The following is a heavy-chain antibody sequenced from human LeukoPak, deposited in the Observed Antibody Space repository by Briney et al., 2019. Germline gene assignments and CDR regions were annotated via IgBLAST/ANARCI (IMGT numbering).Heavy chain of an antibody. V-gene: IGHV3-74*01. J-gene: IGHJ5*02. D-gene: IGHD5-18*01. CDR1: GFSFSSYS. Sequence: GGSLRFSCAASGFSFSSYSMNGGRQAPGKGLVWVSRINSDGSGTDCADSVKGRFTISRDNAKNTLYLQMNSLRAEDTAVYYCERRYSYHCFYPWGQGTLVTVSS. CDR2: INSDGSGT. CDR3: ERRYSYHCFYP.